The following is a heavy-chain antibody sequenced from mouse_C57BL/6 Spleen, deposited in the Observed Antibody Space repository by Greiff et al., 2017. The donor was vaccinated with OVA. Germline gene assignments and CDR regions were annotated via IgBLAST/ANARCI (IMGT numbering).Heavy chain of an antibody. CDR3: ARGENDYDVVAMDY. D-gene: IGHD2-4*01. CDR1: GYTLTSYW. CDR2: IDPSDSYT. J-gene: IGHJ4*01. V-gene: IGHV1-69*01. Sequence: VQLKQPGAELVMPGASVKLSCKASGYTLTSYWMHWVKQRPGQGLEWIGEIDPSDSYTNYNQKFTGKSTLTVDKSSSTDYMQLSSLTSEDSAVYYCARGENDYDVVAMDYWGQGTSVTVSS.